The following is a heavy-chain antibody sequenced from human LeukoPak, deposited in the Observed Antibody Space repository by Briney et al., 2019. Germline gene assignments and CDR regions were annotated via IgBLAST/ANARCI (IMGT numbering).Heavy chain of an antibody. V-gene: IGHV3-74*01. Sequence: GGSLRLSCAASGFTFNRYWMHWAGQAPGEGPVWVAHILNDGGSTSYADSVKGRFTISRDNAKNTLSLQMNSLRAEDTAVYYCVRHNYGYDYWGQGTPVTVSS. CDR1: GFTFNRYW. D-gene: IGHD5-18*01. CDR2: ILNDGGST. J-gene: IGHJ4*02. CDR3: VRHNYGYDY.